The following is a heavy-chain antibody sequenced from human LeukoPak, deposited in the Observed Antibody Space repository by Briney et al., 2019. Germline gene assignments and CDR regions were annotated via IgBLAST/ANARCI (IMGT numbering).Heavy chain of an antibody. CDR2: ISGSGGST. CDR1: GFTFSSYA. Sequence: PGGSLRLSCAASGFTFSSYAMSWVRQAPGKGLEWVSAISGSGGSTYYADSVKGRFTISRDNSKNTLYLQMNSLRAEDTAVYYCARVGYYDSSGTRDANWFDPWGQGTLVTVSS. D-gene: IGHD3-22*01. CDR3: ARVGYYDSSGTRDANWFDP. V-gene: IGHV3-23*01. J-gene: IGHJ5*02.